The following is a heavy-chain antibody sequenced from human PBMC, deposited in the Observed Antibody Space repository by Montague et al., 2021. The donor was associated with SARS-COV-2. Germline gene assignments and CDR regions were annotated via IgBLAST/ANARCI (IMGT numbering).Heavy chain of an antibody. Sequence: SETLSLTCTVSGGSISRYSWTWIRQPPGKGLEWIGYIYNSGSTNXNPSLTSRVTISVDTSKNQFSLKLSSVAAADTAVYYCARVGRGSSWYEVAFDIWGQGTMVIVSS. CDR2: IYNSGST. V-gene: IGHV4-59*01. J-gene: IGHJ3*02. CDR3: ARVGRGSSWYEVAFDI. CDR1: GGSISRYS. D-gene: IGHD6-13*01.